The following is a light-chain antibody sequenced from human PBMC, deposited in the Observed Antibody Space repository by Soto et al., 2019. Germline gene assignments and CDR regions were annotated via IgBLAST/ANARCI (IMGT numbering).Light chain of an antibody. CDR2: DAS. Sequence: IVLTQSPGTLSLSPWERATLSCRASQSVSSSYLAWYQQKPGQAPRLLIYDASSRASGIPARFSGSGSGTDFTLTISSLEPEDFAVYYCQQGGNWPLTFGQGTRLEIK. V-gene: IGKV3D-20*02. J-gene: IGKJ5*01. CDR3: QQGGNWPLT. CDR1: QSVSSSY.